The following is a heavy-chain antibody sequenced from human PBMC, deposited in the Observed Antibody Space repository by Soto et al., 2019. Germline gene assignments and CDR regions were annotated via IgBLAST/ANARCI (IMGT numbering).Heavy chain of an antibody. Sequence: QVLMHESGPGLVKPSETLSLTCTVSGASVSSGNQYWSWIRQPPGKRLEWIGFIYNSVITNYSPSLKSRVSISADTSRNQFSLKMSSVTAADTAAYYCARGWDANSWGQGALVTVSS. D-gene: IGHD6-19*01. J-gene: IGHJ4*02. CDR2: IYNSVIT. CDR3: ARGWDANS. V-gene: IGHV4-61*01. CDR1: GASVSSGNQY.